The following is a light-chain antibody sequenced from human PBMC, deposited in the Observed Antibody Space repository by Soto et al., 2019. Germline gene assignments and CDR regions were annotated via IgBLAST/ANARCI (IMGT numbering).Light chain of an antibody. J-gene: IGKJ1*01. CDR2: DAS. Sequence: EIVLTQSPATLSLSPGERATLSCRASQYVSSFLAWYQQKAGQAPRLLIYDASHRATGIPARFSGSGSGTDFTLTINSLEPEDFALYYCHQCYNCPPTLGQGTKVDI. CDR1: QYVSSF. CDR3: HQCYNCPPT. V-gene: IGKV3-11*01.